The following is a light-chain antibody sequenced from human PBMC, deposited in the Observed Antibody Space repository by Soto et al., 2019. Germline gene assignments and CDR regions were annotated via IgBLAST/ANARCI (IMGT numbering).Light chain of an antibody. CDR2: DAS. J-gene: IGKJ2*01. Sequence: DVPMTQSPSTLSASVGDRVTITCRASQNIDNWLAWYQQRPGKAPKLLIYDASNLEKGVPSRFSASGSETDFTFTISNLQPEDVATYYCQQYHFFPPMYTFGQGTKLEIK. CDR1: QNIDNW. CDR3: QQYHFFPPMYT. V-gene: IGKV1-33*01.